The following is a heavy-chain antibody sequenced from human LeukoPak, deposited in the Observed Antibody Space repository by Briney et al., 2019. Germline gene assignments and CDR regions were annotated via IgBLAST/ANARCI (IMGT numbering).Heavy chain of an antibody. CDR1: GYTFTSYD. J-gene: IGHJ6*03. D-gene: IGHD2-2*01. CDR2: MNPNSGNT. Sequence: GASVKVSCKASGYTFTSYDINWVRQATGQGLEWMGWMNPNSGNTGYAQKFQGRATMTRNTSISTAYMELSSLRSEDTAVYYCAREVGYCSSTSCYLNYYYYYYMDVWGKGTTVTVSS. CDR3: AREVGYCSSTSCYLNYYYYYYMDV. V-gene: IGHV1-8*01.